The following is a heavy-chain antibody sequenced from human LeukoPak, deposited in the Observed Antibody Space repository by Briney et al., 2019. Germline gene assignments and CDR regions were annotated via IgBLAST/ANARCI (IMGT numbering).Heavy chain of an antibody. Sequence: PSETLSLTCPVSGGSISSSNYDWGWIRQPPGKGLEWLGSIYYDGSTYYNPSLRSRVSISVDTPKNQFSLKLSSVTAADTAVYYCRSSGTSWYADYWGQGTLVIVSS. V-gene: IGHV4-39*01. D-gene: IGHD6-13*01. J-gene: IGHJ4*02. CDR2: IYYDGST. CDR3: RSSGTSWYADY. CDR1: GGSISSSNYD.